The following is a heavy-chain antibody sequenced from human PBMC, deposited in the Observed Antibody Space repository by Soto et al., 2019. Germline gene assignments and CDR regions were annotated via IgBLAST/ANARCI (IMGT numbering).Heavy chain of an antibody. D-gene: IGHD3-10*01. Sequence: QLVQYGVEMKNPGASVKVSFKASGYNFTSYGISWVRQAPGQGLEWMGWISGFNDDTDHAQKFQGRVTVTKDTSTSTAYMELRSLKSDYTAMYYCARSGSYYPARNWFGPWGQGTLVIVSS. V-gene: IGHV1-18*01. CDR1: GYNFTSYG. CDR3: ARSGSYYPARNWFGP. CDR2: ISGFNDDT. J-gene: IGHJ5*02.